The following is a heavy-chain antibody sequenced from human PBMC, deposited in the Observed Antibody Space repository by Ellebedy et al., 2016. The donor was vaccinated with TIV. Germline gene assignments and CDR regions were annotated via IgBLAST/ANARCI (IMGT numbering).Heavy chain of an antibody. CDR3: AKEQSPYYDILTDSFDY. V-gene: IGHV3-33*06. CDR1: GFSFSSYG. Sequence: PGGSLRLSCAASGFSFSSYGMHWVRQPPGKGLEWVAVIWYDGFNKDYADSVKGRFTIARDNSKNTLNLEMNSLRAEDTAVYYCAKEQSPYYDILTDSFDYWGQGALVTVSS. J-gene: IGHJ4*02. D-gene: IGHD3-9*01. CDR2: IWYDGFNK.